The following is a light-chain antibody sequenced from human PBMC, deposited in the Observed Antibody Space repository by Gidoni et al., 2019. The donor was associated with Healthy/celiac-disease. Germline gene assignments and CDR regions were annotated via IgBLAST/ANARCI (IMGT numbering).Light chain of an antibody. CDR1: QYISTY. Sequence: DIQLTQSPSSLSASVGDRVTITCQASQYISTYLDWYQQKPGKAPKLLIYDASNMETGVPSRFSGSGSGTDFTFTISSLQPEDIATYYCQQYDNRPLTFGGGTKVEIK. J-gene: IGKJ4*01. CDR3: QQYDNRPLT. CDR2: DAS. V-gene: IGKV1-33*01.